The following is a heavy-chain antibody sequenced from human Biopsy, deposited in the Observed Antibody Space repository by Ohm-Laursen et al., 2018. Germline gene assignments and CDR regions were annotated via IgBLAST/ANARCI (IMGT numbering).Heavy chain of an antibody. V-gene: IGHV4-61*01. CDR2: VYYSGTT. Sequence: SETLSLTCPVSGGSVSDSFHFWSWIRQPPGKGLEWIGDVYYSGTTNYNPSLKSRLTISVDTSKNQFSLNLNSVTAADTAVYFCARDVRRYCSGTSCYSGYCGMDVWGQGTTVTVS. D-gene: IGHD2-2*01. CDR1: GGSVSDSFHF. J-gene: IGHJ6*02. CDR3: ARDVRRYCSGTSCYSGYCGMDV.